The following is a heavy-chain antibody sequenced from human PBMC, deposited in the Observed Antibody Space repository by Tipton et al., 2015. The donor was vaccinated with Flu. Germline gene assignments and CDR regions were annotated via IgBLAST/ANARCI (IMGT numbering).Heavy chain of an antibody. D-gene: IGHD6-13*01. J-gene: IGHJ6*02. CDR3: AREGRAAGFSFYYGVDV. Sequence: TLSLTCTVSGGSISSGSFYGSWLRLSAGKGLEWIGRIYMGDTPTYNPSLRSRVTISGDTSRNQFSLRLNSVTAADTAVYYCAREGRAAGFSFYYGVDVWGQGTTVIVSS. CDR1: GGSISSGSFY. V-gene: IGHV4-61*02. CDR2: IYMGDTP.